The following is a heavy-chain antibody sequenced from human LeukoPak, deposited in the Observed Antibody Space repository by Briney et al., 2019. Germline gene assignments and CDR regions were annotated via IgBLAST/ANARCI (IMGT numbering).Heavy chain of an antibody. Sequence: ASVKVSCKASGYTFTGYYMHWVRQAPGQGLEWMGWINPNSGGTNYAQKFQGRVTITRDTSISTAYMELSRLRSDDTAVYYCARETYYYDSSGYFSYDYWGQGTLVTVSS. CDR2: INPNSGGT. D-gene: IGHD3-22*01. CDR1: GYTFTGYY. CDR3: ARETYYYDSSGYFSYDY. J-gene: IGHJ4*02. V-gene: IGHV1-2*02.